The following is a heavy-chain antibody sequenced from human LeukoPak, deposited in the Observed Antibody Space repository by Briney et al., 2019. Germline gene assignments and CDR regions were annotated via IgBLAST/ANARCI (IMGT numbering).Heavy chain of an antibody. V-gene: IGHV3-48*02. CDR2: ISSSSTTI. Sequence: GGSLRLSCTASGFIFSSYGMNWVRQAPGKGLEWVSCISSSSTTIYYADSVKGRFTISRDNAKNSLYLQMNSLRDEDTAVYYCARSYSSGRPYYFDYWGQGTLVTVSS. CDR1: GFIFSSYG. D-gene: IGHD6-19*01. J-gene: IGHJ4*02. CDR3: ARSYSSGRPYYFDY.